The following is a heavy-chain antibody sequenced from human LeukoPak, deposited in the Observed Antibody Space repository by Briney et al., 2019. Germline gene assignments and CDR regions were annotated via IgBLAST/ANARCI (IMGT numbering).Heavy chain of an antibody. CDR2: FDPEDGET. Sequence: KVSCKVSGYTLTELSMHWVRQAPGKGLEWMGGFDPEDGETIYAQKFQGRVSMTEDTSTDTAYMELSSLRSEDTAVYYCATGRWEDYYDSSGYSRYWGQGTLVTVSS. D-gene: IGHD3-22*01. V-gene: IGHV1-24*01. CDR1: GYTLTELS. J-gene: IGHJ4*02. CDR3: ATGRWEDYYDSSGYSRY.